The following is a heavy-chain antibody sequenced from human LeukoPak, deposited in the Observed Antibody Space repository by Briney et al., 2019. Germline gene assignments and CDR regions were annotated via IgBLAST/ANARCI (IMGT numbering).Heavy chain of an antibody. CDR2: ISGSGGTT. CDR1: GFTFSSYA. J-gene: IGHJ4*02. D-gene: IGHD3-22*01. Sequence: PGGSLRLSCAASGFTFSSYAMSWVRQAPGKGLEWVSAISGSGGTTYYTDSVKGRFTISRDNSKNTLYLQMNSLRAEDTAVYYCAIQYGYDSSGYYDYWGQGSQVTVSS. CDR3: AIQYGYDSSGYYDY. V-gene: IGHV3-23*01.